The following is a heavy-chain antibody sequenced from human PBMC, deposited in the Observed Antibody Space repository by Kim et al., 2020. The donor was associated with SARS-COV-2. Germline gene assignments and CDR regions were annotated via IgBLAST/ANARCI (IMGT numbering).Heavy chain of an antibody. CDR1: GFTFDDYA. V-gene: IGHV3-9*01. Sequence: GGSLRLSCAASGFTFDDYAMHWVRQSPGKGLEWVSGIKWNSGSIGYADSVKGRFTISRDNAKNSLYLQMNSLRAEDTAFYYCAKDRWQWLDGGFDYWGQG. CDR3: AKDRWQWLDGGFDY. D-gene: IGHD6-19*01. CDR2: IKWNSGSI. J-gene: IGHJ4*02.